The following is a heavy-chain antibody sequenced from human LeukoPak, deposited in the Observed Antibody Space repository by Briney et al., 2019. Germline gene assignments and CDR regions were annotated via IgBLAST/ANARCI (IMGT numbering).Heavy chain of an antibody. CDR2: IYHSGST. V-gene: IGHV4-4*02. CDR3: ARQFYGSGSYPYFDY. CDR1: GGSISSSNW. J-gene: IGHJ4*02. D-gene: IGHD3-10*01. Sequence: PSETLSLTCAVSGGSISSSNWWSWVRQPPGKGLEWIGEIYHSGSTNYNPSLKSRVTISVDKSKNQFSLKLSSVTAADTAVYYCARQFYGSGSYPYFDYWGQGTLVTVSS.